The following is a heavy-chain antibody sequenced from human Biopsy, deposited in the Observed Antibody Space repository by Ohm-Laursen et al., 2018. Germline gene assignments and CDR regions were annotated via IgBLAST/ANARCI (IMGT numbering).Heavy chain of an antibody. Sequence: VSSVKVSCKASGYNFGNYYINWVRKVPGQGLEWLGVVNPVAEATMYAQKFQDRVTLTRDASTNTVYMDLTSLTSEDTAVYYCARESPLRLGVCGAIRCFKEAFGMDVWGQGTTVIVSS. CDR1: GYNFGNYY. J-gene: IGHJ6*02. D-gene: IGHD2-21*01. CDR2: VNPVAEAT. V-gene: IGHV1-46*01. CDR3: ARESPLRLGVCGAIRCFKEAFGMDV.